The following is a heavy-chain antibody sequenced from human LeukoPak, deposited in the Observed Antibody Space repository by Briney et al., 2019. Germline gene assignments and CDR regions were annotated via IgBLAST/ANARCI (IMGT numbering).Heavy chain of an antibody. J-gene: IGHJ5*02. CDR1: GFTFSSYA. V-gene: IGHV3-11*04. CDR2: ISSSGSTI. CDR3: ARYSYGSFSWFDP. D-gene: IGHD5-18*01. Sequence: GGSLRLSCAASGFTFSSYAMSWIRQAPGKGLEWVSYISSSGSTIYYADSVKGRFTISRDNAKNSLYLQMNSLRAEDTAVYYCARYSYGSFSWFDPWGQGTLVTVSS.